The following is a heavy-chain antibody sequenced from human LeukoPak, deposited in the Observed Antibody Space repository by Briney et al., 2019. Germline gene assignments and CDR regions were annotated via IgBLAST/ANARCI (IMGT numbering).Heavy chain of an antibody. CDR2: ICYSGST. CDR3: ARRRDSTFDY. V-gene: IGHV4-39*01. J-gene: IGHJ4*02. CDR1: GGSLSSGTYC. Sequence: PSETLSLTCTVSGGSLSSGTYCWGWIRQPPGKGLGWIGDICYSGSTYYNPPLKSRVTISVDTSKNQFSLNVNSVTAADTALYYCARRRDSTFDYWGQGTLVTVSS. D-gene: IGHD2-21*02.